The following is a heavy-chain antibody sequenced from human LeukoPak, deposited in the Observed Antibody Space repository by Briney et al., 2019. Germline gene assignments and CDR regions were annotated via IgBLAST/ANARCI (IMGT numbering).Heavy chain of an antibody. CDR3: VKGAGGSGYGGHPFDI. J-gene: IGHJ3*02. CDR1: GFTFSSYA. Sequence: PGGSLRLSCAASGFTFSSYAMHWVRQAPGKGLEWVAVISYDGSNKYYADSVKGRFTISRDNAKNSLYLQMKSLRVEDTAVYYCVKGAGGSGYGGHPFDIWGQGTMVTVSS. V-gene: IGHV3-30-3*02. D-gene: IGHD3-22*01. CDR2: ISYDGSNK.